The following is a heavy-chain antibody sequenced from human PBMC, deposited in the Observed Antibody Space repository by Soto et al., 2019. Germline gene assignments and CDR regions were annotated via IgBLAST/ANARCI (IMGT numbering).Heavy chain of an antibody. CDR1: GFIFSSYG. D-gene: IGHD2-15*01. V-gene: IGHV3-33*01. J-gene: IGHJ6*02. Sequence: QVQLVESGGGVVQPGRSLRLSCAASGFIFSSYGMHWVRQAPGKGLEWVAVIWYDGSNKYYADSVKGRFTISRDNSKNTLYLQMNSLRAEDTAVYYCSRWYYGMDVWGQGATVTVSS. CDR3: SRWYYGMDV. CDR2: IWYDGSNK.